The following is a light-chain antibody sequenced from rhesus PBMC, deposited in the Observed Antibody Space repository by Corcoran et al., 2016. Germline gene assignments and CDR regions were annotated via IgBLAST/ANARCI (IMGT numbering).Light chain of an antibody. V-gene: IGKV2-78*01. J-gene: IGKJ4*01. CDR2: EVS. Sequence: DIVMTQTPLSLSVTLGEPASISCRSSQSLVHSTGCTYLHWYLQKPGQSPQLRVNEVSNRASGVLDRVSGRGSGTDFTLQISRVGAGDVGVYYCEQTLQSPLTFGEGTKVEIK. CDR1: QSLVHSTGCTY. CDR3: EQTLQSPLT.